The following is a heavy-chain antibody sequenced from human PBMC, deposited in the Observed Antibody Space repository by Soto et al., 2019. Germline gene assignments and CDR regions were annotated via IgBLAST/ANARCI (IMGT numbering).Heavy chain of an antibody. V-gene: IGHV3-21*01. CDR2: ISSSSSYI. J-gene: IGHJ4*02. Sequence: PGGSLRLSCAASGFTFSSYSMNWVRQAPGKGLEWVSSISSSSSYIYYADSVKGRFTISRDNAKNSLYLQMNSLRAEDTAVYYCARDHGAGSYSTEGADYWGQGTLVTVSS. CDR3: ARDHGAGSYSTEGADY. CDR1: GFTFSSYS. D-gene: IGHD3-10*01.